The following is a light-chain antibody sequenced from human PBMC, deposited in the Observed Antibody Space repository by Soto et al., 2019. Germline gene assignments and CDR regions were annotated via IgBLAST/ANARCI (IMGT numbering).Light chain of an antibody. CDR1: SSDVGGYNF. CDR2: EVT. V-gene: IGLV2-8*01. Sequence: QSVLTQPPSASGSPGQSVTFSCTGSSSDVGGYNFVSWYQQHPGKAPKLIIYEVTKRPSGVPDRFSGSKSGNTASLTVSGLQADDEADYYCSSFAGSNNYVFGTGTKLTVL. CDR3: SSFAGSNNYV. J-gene: IGLJ1*01.